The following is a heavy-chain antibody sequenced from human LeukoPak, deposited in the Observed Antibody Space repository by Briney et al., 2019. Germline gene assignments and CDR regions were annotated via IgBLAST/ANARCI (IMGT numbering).Heavy chain of an antibody. CDR1: GYTLTELS. Sequence: ASVKVSCKVSGYTLTELSMHWVRQAPGKGLEWMGGFDPEDGETIYAQKFQGRVTMTEDTSTDTAYMELSSLRAEDTAVYYCARGKDDYGGNSVIDYWGQGTLVTVSS. CDR2: FDPEDGET. V-gene: IGHV1-24*01. J-gene: IGHJ4*02. CDR3: ARGKDDYGGNSVIDY. D-gene: IGHD4-23*01.